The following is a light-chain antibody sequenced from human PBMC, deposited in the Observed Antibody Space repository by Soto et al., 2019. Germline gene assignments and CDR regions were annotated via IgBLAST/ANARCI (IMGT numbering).Light chain of an antibody. J-gene: IGKJ1*01. CDR1: QSVSTN. V-gene: IGKV3-15*01. CDR2: GAS. CDR3: QQYNHWWT. Sequence: EIVMTQSPATLSVSPGERATLSCRASQSVSTNLVWYQQKPGQAPRLLIYGASTGATGVPGRFSGTGSGTEFTLTISSLQSEDSAVYYCQQYNHWWTFGQGTKVEI.